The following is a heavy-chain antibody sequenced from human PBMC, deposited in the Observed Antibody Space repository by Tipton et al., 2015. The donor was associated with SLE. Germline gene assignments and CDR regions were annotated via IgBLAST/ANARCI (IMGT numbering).Heavy chain of an antibody. CDR3: ARGEGYYGSGSYQGWFDP. Sequence: TLSLTCTVSSDSIYNYYWSWVRQPPGKGLEWIGNIYYSGSSSYNPSLKSRVTMSVDMSEDQFSLKLDSVTAADTAVYYCARGEGYYGSGSYQGWFDPWGQGTLVTVSS. J-gene: IGHJ5*02. D-gene: IGHD3-10*01. V-gene: IGHV4-59*12. CDR1: SDSIYNYY. CDR2: IYYSGSS.